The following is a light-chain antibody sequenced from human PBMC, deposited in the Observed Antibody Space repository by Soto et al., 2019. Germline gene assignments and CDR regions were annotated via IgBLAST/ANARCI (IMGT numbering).Light chain of an antibody. CDR2: DAS. Sequence: EIVMTQSPGTLSGSPGERVTLSCMASQSVRRSLVWYQQKPGQAPRLLIYDASTRAAGVPARFSGSGSGTEFTLTISSLQSEDSAVYYCQKYYDWPLAFGGGTKVDIK. J-gene: IGKJ4*01. V-gene: IGKV3-15*01. CDR1: QSVRRS. CDR3: QKYYDWPLA.